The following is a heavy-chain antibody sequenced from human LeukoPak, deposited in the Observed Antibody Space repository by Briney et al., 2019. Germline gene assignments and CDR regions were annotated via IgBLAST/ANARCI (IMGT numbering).Heavy chain of an antibody. CDR1: GGSITSYY. CDR3: AAVGVSITIFGVVVINWFDP. CDR2: IYYSGST. V-gene: IGHV4-59*12. D-gene: IGHD3-3*01. Sequence: SETLSLTCTVSGGSITSYYWSWIRQPPGKGLEWIGYIYYSGSTNYNPSLKSRVTISVDTSKNQFSLKLSSVTAADTAVYYCAAVGVSITIFGVVVINWFDPWGQGTLVTVSS. J-gene: IGHJ5*02.